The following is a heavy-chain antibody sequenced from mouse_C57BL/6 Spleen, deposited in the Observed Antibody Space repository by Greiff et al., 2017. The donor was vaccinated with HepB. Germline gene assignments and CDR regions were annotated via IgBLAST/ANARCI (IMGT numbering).Heavy chain of an antibody. D-gene: IGHD1-1*01. V-gene: IGHV1-55*01. Sequence: QVQLQQPGAELVKPGASVKMSCKASGYTFTSYWITWVKQRPGQGLEWIGDIYPGSGSTNYNEKFKSKATLTVDTSSSTAYMQLSSLTSEDSAVYYCASGSYGDYGSSPYYYAMDYWGQGTSVTVSS. CDR2: IYPGSGST. CDR3: ASGSYGDYGSSPYYYAMDY. CDR1: GYTFTSYW. J-gene: IGHJ4*01.